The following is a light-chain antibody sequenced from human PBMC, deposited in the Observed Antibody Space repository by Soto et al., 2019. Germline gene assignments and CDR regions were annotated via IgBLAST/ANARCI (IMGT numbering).Light chain of an antibody. V-gene: IGKV3-20*01. CDR2: GAS. J-gene: IGKJ2*01. Sequence: EILLTQSPGTLSLSPGQRATLSCRASQSVSNSYLAWYQQKPGQAPRLLIYGASSRATGIPDRFSGSGSGTDVSLTISRLEPEDFGVYYCQQDASPQYTFGQRTKLEIK. CDR1: QSVSNSY. CDR3: QQDASPQYT.